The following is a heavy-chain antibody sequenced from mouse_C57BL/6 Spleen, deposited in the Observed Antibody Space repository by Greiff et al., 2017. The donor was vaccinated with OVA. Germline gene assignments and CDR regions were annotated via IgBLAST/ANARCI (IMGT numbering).Heavy chain of an antibody. J-gene: IGHJ4*01. CDR3: ARELRGYAMDY. V-gene: IGHV1-69*01. D-gene: IGHD1-1*01. Sequence: VQLQQPGAELVMPGASVKLSCKASGYTFTSYWMHWVKQRPGQGLEWIGEIDPSDSYTNYNQKFKGKSTLTVDKSSSTAYMQLSSLTSEDSAVYYCARELRGYAMDYWGQGTSVTVSS. CDR2: IDPSDSYT. CDR1: GYTFTSYW.